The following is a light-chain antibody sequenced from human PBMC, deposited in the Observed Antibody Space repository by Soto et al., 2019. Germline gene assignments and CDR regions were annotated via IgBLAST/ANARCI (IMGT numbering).Light chain of an antibody. CDR1: QSVRNNY. CDR2: GAS. Sequence: EIVLTQSPGTLSLSPGERATLSCRASQSVRNNYLAWYQQKPGQAPRLLIYGASSRATGIPDRFSGSGSGTDFTITISRLEPEDFAVYYCQQYANSPPWTFGQGTKVEIK. CDR3: QQYANSPPWT. V-gene: IGKV3-20*01. J-gene: IGKJ1*01.